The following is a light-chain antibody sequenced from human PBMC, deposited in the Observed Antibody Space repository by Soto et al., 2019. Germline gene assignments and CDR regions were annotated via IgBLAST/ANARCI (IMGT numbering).Light chain of an antibody. CDR3: QQSHSAPLT. V-gene: IGKV1-39*01. J-gene: IGKJ4*01. Sequence: LQLTQSPSSLSASVGDRVTITCRASQSITTFLAWYQQRPGRAPNILIYSATTLQSGVPSRFSGSGSGTDFTLTINSLQPEDLATYYCQQSHSAPLTFGGGTKVEIK. CDR2: SAT. CDR1: QSITTF.